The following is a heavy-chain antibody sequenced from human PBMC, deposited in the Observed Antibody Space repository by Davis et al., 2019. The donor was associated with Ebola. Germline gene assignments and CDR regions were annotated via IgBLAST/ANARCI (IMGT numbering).Heavy chain of an antibody. V-gene: IGHV3-23*01. J-gene: IGHJ3*02. CDR2: ISGSGGST. CDR3: ARGAGITIFGVVMKAFDI. D-gene: IGHD3-3*01. CDR1: GFTFSSYA. Sequence: GESLKISCAASGFTFSSYAMSWVRQAPGKGLEWVSAISGSGGSTYYADSVKGRFTISRDNSKNTLYLQMNSLRAEDTAVYYCARGAGITIFGVVMKAFDIWGQGTMVTVSS.